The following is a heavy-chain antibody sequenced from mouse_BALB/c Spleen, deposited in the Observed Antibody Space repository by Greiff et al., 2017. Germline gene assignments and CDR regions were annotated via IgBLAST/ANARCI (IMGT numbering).Heavy chain of an antibody. D-gene: IGHD1-1*01. J-gene: IGHJ2*01. CDR1: GFTFSSFG. CDR3: AREDYYGSSYGGYFDY. CDR2: ISSGSSTI. Sequence: EVKLVESGGGLVQPGGSRKLSCAASGFTFSSFGMHWVRQAPEKGLEWVAYISSGSSTIYYADTVKGRFTISRDNPKNTLFLQMTSLRSEDTAMYYCAREDYYGSSYGGYFDYWGQGTTLTDSS. V-gene: IGHV5-17*02.